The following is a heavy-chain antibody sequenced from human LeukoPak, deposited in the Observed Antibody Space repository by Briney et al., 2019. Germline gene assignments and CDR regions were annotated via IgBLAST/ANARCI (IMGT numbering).Heavy chain of an antibody. CDR2: ISSSSSYT. D-gene: IGHD4-17*01. J-gene: IGHJ4*02. CDR3: ARDVGPDGYGDYGAPGEVPWYFDY. Sequence: GGSLRLSCAASGFTFSSYAMSWIRQAPGKGLEWVSYISSSSSYTNYADSVKGRFTISRDNAKNSLYLQMNSLRAEDTAVYYCARDVGPDGYGDYGAPGEVPWYFDYWGQGTLVTVSS. CDR1: GFTFSSYA. V-gene: IGHV3-11*05.